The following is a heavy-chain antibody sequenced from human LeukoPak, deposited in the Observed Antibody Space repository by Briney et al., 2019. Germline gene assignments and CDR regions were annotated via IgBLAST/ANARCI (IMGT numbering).Heavy chain of an antibody. Sequence: PSETLSLTCTVSGGDIKSHYWSWIRQPPGKGLEWIGHIYYTGTTKYNPSVMSRVSISMDKSNNKFSLKLTSVTAADTALYYCVRNSPYYYDSWFDPWGQGTLVTVSS. CDR1: GGDIKSHY. CDR3: VRNSPYYYDSWFDP. D-gene: IGHD3-22*01. V-gene: IGHV4-59*11. CDR2: IYYTGTT. J-gene: IGHJ5*02.